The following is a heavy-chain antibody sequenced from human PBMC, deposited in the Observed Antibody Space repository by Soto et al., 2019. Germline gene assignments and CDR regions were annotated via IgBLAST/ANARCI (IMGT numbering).Heavy chain of an antibody. Sequence: GGSLRLSCAASGFTFSSYAMSWVRQAPGKGLEWVSAISGSGGSTYYADSVKGRFTISRDNSKKTLYLQMNSLRAEDTAVYYCAKGTAYNWNDGYYYYYGMDVWGQGTTVTVSS. CDR1: GFTFSSYA. D-gene: IGHD1-1*01. V-gene: IGHV3-23*01. J-gene: IGHJ6*02. CDR3: AKGTAYNWNDGYYYYYGMDV. CDR2: ISGSGGST.